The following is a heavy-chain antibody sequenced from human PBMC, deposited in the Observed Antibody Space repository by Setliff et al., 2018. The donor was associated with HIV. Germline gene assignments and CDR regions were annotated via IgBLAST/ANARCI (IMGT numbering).Heavy chain of an antibody. D-gene: IGHD2-15*01. V-gene: IGHV4-34*01. Sequence: ETLSLTCAVYGGSFSGYYWTWIRQPPGRGLEWIGEIIHSGGANYNRSLKSRVTISVDTSKNQFSLNLSSVTAADTAVYYCARGGLGVVGAIDYWSQGTLVTVSS. CDR1: GGSFSGYY. J-gene: IGHJ4*02. CDR3: ARGGLGVVGAIDY. CDR2: IIHSGGA.